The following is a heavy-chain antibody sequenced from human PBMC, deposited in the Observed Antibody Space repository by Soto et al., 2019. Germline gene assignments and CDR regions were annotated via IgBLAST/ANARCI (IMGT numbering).Heavy chain of an antibody. V-gene: IGHV3-23*01. D-gene: IGHD4-17*01. CDR2: IFASGDNT. J-gene: IGHJ3*02. CDR3: ARDPNGDYVGAFDI. Sequence: EVHVLESGGGLVQPGGSLRLSCAASGVRFSDYAMTWVRQVPGRGLEWVSSIFASGDNTQYADSVKGRFTISRENSRDTLYLQMNSLRVEDTAVYYCARDPNGDYVGAFDIWGQGTKVTVSS. CDR1: GVRFSDYA.